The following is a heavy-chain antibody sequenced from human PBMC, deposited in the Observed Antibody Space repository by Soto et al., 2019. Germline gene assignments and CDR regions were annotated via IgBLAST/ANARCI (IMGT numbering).Heavy chain of an antibody. V-gene: IGHV1-3*01. J-gene: IGHJ4*02. CDR3: ARVGGTTLTDY. CDR1: GYTFTNYA. D-gene: IGHD4-17*01. CDR2: ITGGDGET. Sequence: ASVKVSCKASGYTFTNYAVHWVRQAPGQRLEWMGWITGGDGETKLSEKFQDRVTITRDTSASTAYMEMSSLRSEDTAVYYCARVGGTTLTDYWGQGTLVTVSS.